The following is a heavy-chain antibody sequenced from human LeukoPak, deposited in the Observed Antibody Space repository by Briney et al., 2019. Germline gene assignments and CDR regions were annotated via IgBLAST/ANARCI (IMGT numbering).Heavy chain of an antibody. CDR1: GGSFSGYY. J-gene: IGHJ4*02. Sequence: TSETLSLTCAVYGGSFSGYYWSWIRQPPGKGLEWIGEINHSGSTNYNPSLKSRVTISVDTSKNQFSLKLSSVTAADTAVYYCARHGYNTLLRWGQGTLVTVSS. V-gene: IGHV4-34*01. D-gene: IGHD5-24*01. CDR3: ARHGYNTLLR. CDR2: INHSGST.